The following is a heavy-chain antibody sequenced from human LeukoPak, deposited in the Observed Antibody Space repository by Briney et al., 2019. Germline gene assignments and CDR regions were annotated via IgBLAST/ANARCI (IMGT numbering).Heavy chain of an antibody. CDR3: ARGIRRVLLWFGEFDY. CDR2: ISYDGSNK. J-gene: IGHJ4*02. Sequence: GGSLRLSCAASGFTFSNYWMHWVRQAPGKGLEWVAVISYDGSNKYYADSVKGRFTISRDNSKNTLYLQMNSLRAEDTAVYYCARGIRRVLLWFGEFDYWGQGTLVTVSS. CDR1: GFTFSNYW. D-gene: IGHD3-10*01. V-gene: IGHV3-30-3*01.